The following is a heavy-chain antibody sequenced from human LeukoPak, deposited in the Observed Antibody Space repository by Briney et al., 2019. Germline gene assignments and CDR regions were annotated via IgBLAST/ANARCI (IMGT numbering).Heavy chain of an antibody. Sequence: SETLSLTCAVSGGSISNSNYYWGWIRQPPGKGLEWIAAIYYSGNRNYNPSLQSRVTASLDRTKNEFSLKLSSVIATDTAVYYCARRFRISSSSSDAFDIWGQGTMVTVSS. CDR3: ARRFRISSSSSDAFDI. J-gene: IGHJ3*02. CDR2: IYYSGNR. V-gene: IGHV4-39*07. CDR1: GGSISNSNYY. D-gene: IGHD6-13*01.